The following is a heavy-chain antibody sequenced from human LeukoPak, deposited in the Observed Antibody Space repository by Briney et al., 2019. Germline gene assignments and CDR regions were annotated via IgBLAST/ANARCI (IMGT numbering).Heavy chain of an antibody. D-gene: IGHD3-9*01. Sequence: GGSLRLSCAASGFTFDDYGMSWVRQAPGKGLEWVSVIYSGGSTYYADSVKGRFTISRDNSKNTLYLQMNSLRAEDTAVYYCARAPYYDILTGGHFDYWGQGTLVTVSS. V-gene: IGHV3-53*01. CDR2: IYSGGST. J-gene: IGHJ4*02. CDR3: ARAPYYDILTGGHFDY. CDR1: GFTFDDYG.